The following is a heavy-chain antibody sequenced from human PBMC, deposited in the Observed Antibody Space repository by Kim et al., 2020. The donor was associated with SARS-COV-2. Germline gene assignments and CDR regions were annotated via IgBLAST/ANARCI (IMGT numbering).Heavy chain of an antibody. CDR3: ARPTYSYGY. V-gene: IGHV3-74*01. CDR2: INPDGTST. J-gene: IGHJ4*02. CDR1: GFSFSAYW. Sequence: GGSLRLSCAVSGFSFSAYWMDWVRQAPGKGLVWVSRINPDGTSTNYADSVKGRFTISRDNAKNTLYLQMNSLRAEDTGIYYCARPTYSYGYWGRGTLVTVSS. D-gene: IGHD5-18*01.